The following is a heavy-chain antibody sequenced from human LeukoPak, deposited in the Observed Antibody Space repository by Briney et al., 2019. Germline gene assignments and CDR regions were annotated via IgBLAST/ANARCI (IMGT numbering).Heavy chain of an antibody. Sequence: GGSLRLSCAASEFXFSSYSINWVRQAPGKGLEWVSSISSSSDNIYYADSVKGRFTISRDNAENSLNLQINSLRAEDTAVYYCAREGPGGFDYWGQELWSPSPQ. CDR1: EFXFSSYS. D-gene: IGHD1-1*01. J-gene: IGHJ4*01. V-gene: IGHV3-21*01. CDR3: AREGPGGFDY. CDR2: ISSSSDNI.